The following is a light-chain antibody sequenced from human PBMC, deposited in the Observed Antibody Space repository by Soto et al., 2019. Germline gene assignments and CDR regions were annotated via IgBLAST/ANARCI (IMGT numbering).Light chain of an antibody. Sequence: AIRMTQSPSSLSASTGYRSTITCRASQGISSYLAWYQQKPGKAPKLLIYAASTLQSGVPSRFSGSGSGTDFTLTISCLQSEDFATYYCQQYYSYPLTFGGGTKVDIK. V-gene: IGKV1-8*01. CDR3: QQYYSYPLT. CDR1: QGISSY. CDR2: AAS. J-gene: IGKJ4*01.